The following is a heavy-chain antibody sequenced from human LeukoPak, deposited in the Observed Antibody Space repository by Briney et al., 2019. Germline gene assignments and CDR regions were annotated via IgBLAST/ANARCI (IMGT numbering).Heavy chain of an antibody. V-gene: IGHV3-74*01. J-gene: IGHJ5*02. CDR1: GITFGNNW. CDR3: ARDVPHNWFDT. Sequence: GGSLRLSCAASGITFGNNWMHWVRQGPGKGLVWISRINSDGGGAIYADSVKGRFTVSRDNAKNTLYLQMNSLRAEDTAVYYCARDVPHNWFDTWGQGTQVTVSS. CDR2: INSDGGGA.